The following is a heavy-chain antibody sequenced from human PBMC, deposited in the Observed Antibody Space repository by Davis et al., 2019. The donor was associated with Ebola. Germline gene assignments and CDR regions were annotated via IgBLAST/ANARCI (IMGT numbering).Heavy chain of an antibody. D-gene: IGHD6-6*01. CDR3: ASGAYSSSSPWEYFQH. CDR2: INSDGSST. V-gene: IGHV3-74*01. Sequence: GESLKISCAASGFTFSSYWMHWVRQAPGKGLVWVSRINSDGSSTSYADSVKGRFTISRDNAKNSLYLQMNSLRVENTAVYYCASGAYSSSSPWEYFQHWGQGTLVTVSS. J-gene: IGHJ1*01. CDR1: GFTFSSYW.